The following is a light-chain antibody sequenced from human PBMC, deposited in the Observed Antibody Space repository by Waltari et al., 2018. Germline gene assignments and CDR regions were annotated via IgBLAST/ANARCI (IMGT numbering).Light chain of an antibody. Sequence: EIVLTQSPGTLSLSPGERATLFCRASQSVTRTLAWYQQKPGQALRLLIYDASSRATGIPDRFSGSGDGTDFSLTIRSLEPEDFAVYYCQKYGTLPATFGQGTKVEIK. J-gene: IGKJ1*01. CDR2: DAS. V-gene: IGKV3-20*01. CDR1: QSVTRT. CDR3: QKYGTLPAT.